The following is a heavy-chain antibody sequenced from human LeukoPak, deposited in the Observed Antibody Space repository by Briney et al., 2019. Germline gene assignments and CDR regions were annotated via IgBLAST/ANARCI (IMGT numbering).Heavy chain of an antibody. Sequence: SETLSLTCTVSGGSISSYYWSWIRQPPGKGLEWIGYIYYSGSTNYIPSLKSRVTISVDTSKNQFSLKLSSVTAADTAVYYCARDQGDTAFDPWGQGTLVTVSS. CDR2: IYYSGST. V-gene: IGHV4-59*01. CDR1: GGSISSYY. D-gene: IGHD5-18*01. J-gene: IGHJ5*02. CDR3: ARDQGDTAFDP.